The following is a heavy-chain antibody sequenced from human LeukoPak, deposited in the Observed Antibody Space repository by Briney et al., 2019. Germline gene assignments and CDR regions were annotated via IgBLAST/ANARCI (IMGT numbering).Heavy chain of an antibody. CDR1: GYTFATYG. CDR2: INLYNGNT. D-gene: IGHD3-22*01. V-gene: IGHV1-18*01. J-gene: IGHJ4*02. CDR3: ARVRPMIVQVDY. Sequence: ASVKVSCEASGYTFATYGISWVRQAPGQGLEWVGWINLYNGNTHYAQKLQGRVTLTTDTSTSTAYMELRSLRSDDTAVYYCARVRPMIVQVDYWGQGTLVTVSS.